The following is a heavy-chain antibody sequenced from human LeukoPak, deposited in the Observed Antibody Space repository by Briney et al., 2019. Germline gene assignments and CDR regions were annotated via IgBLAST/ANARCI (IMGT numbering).Heavy chain of an antibody. D-gene: IGHD2-15*01. CDR2: IYHSGST. CDR1: GGSISSGGYS. CDR3: AADYCSGGSCYYNY. J-gene: IGHJ4*02. V-gene: IGHV4-30-2*01. Sequence: PSETLSLTCAVSGGSISSGGYSWSLIRQPPGKGLEWIGYIYHSGSTYYNPSLKSRVTISVDRSKNQFSLKLSSVTAADTAVYYCAADYCSGGSCYYNYWGQGTLVTVSS.